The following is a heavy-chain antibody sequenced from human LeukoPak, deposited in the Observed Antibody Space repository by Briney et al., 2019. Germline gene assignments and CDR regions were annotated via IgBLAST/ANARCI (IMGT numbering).Heavy chain of an antibody. J-gene: IGHJ4*02. CDR3: AILIAAPY. V-gene: IGHV3-30-3*01. Sequence: GGSLRLSCAASGFTFSSYAMHWVRQAPGKGLEWVAVISYDGSNKYYADSVKGRFTISRDNSKNTLYLQMNSLRAEDTAVYYCAILIAAPYWGQGTLVTVSS. CDR2: ISYDGSNK. D-gene: IGHD6-13*01. CDR1: GFTFSSYA.